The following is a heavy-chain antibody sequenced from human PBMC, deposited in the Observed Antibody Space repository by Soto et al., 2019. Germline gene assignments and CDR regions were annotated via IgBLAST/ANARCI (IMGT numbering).Heavy chain of an antibody. CDR1: GFTFSSYG. Sequence: GGSLRLSCAASGFTFSSYGMHWVRQAPGKGLEWVAVIWYDGSKKYYADSVKGRFTISRDNSKNTLSLQMNSLRAEDTAVYYCARRVNYCYYWGQGTLVSVSS. CDR3: ARRVNYCYY. CDR2: IWYDGSKK. V-gene: IGHV3-33*01. J-gene: IGHJ4*02.